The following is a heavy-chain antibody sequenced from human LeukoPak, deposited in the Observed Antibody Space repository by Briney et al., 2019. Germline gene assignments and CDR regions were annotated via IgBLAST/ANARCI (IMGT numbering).Heavy chain of an antibody. Sequence: GASVKVSCKASGGTFSSYAIIWVRQAPGQGLEWMGRIIPILGIANYAQKFQGRVTITADKSTSTAYMELSSLRSEDTAVYYCASMVRGVPDFDYWGQGTLVTVSS. V-gene: IGHV1-69*04. CDR2: IIPILGIA. D-gene: IGHD3-10*01. J-gene: IGHJ4*02. CDR1: GGTFSSYA. CDR3: ASMVRGVPDFDY.